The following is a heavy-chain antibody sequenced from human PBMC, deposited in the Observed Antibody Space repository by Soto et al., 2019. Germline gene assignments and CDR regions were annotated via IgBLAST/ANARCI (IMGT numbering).Heavy chain of an antibody. CDR2: ISAYNGNT. J-gene: IGHJ4*02. D-gene: IGHD3-3*01. CDR3: ARLEPDYDFWSGYCFDY. CDR1: GYTFTSYG. V-gene: IGHV1-18*01. Sequence: QVQLVQSGAEVKKPGASVKVSCKASGYTFTSYGIIWVRQAPGQGLEWMGWISAYNGNTNYAQKLQGRVTMTTDTSTSTAYMELRSLRSDDTAVYYCARLEPDYDFWSGYCFDYWGQGTLVTVSS.